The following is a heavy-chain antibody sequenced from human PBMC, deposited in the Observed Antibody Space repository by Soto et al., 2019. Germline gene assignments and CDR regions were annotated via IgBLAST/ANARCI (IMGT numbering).Heavy chain of an antibody. CDR3: ATGVIWIGYFTVDS. J-gene: IGHJ4*02. D-gene: IGHD3-3*01. Sequence: SVKVSCKASGGSFGNSAINCVRQTPGQGLEWLGGFIPVYRTLNYAQKFQGRVTITADESTGTAYMTLSSLASDDTAVYYCATGVIWIGYFTVDSWGQGTRVTVSS. CDR1: GGSFGNSA. V-gene: IGHV1-69*13. CDR2: FIPVYRTL.